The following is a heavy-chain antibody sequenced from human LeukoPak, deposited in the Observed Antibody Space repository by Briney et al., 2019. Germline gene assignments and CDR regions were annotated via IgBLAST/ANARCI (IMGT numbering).Heavy chain of an antibody. CDR3: TKYSGRIDY. J-gene: IGHJ4*02. CDR1: GFTFGDYA. Sequence: GGSLRLSCTSSGFTFGDYAMSRFRQAPGKGLEWVAFIRSKAYGGTTEYAASVKGRFTISRDDSKSIAYLQMNSLKTEDTAVYYCTKYSGRIDYWGQGTLVTVSS. V-gene: IGHV3-49*03. CDR2: IRSKAYGGTT. D-gene: IGHD5-18*01.